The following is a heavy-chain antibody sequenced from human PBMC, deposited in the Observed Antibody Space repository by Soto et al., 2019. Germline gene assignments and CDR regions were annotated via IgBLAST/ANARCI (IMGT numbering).Heavy chain of an antibody. D-gene: IGHD6-19*01. CDR2: IYYSGST. Sequence: SETLSLTCTVSGGSISSYYWSWIRQPPGKGLEWIGYIYYSGSTNYNPSLKSRVTISVDTSKNQFSLKLSSVTAADTAVYYCAREPGIAVAGPFDYWGQGTLVTSPQ. J-gene: IGHJ4*02. CDR3: AREPGIAVAGPFDY. V-gene: IGHV4-59*01. CDR1: GGSISSYY.